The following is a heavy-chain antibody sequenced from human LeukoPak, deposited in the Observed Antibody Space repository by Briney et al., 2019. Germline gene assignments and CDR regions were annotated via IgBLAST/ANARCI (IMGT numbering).Heavy chain of an antibody. J-gene: IGHJ6*03. Sequence: PSETLSLTCTVSGGSISSYYWSWIRQPPGKGLEWIGYIYYSGSTNYNPSLKSRVTISVDTSKNQFSLKLGSVTAADTAVYYCARGGGISHYYYYMDVWGKGTTVTISS. V-gene: IGHV4-59*01. CDR2: IYYSGST. CDR3: ARGGGISHYYYYMDV. D-gene: IGHD6-13*01. CDR1: GGSISSYY.